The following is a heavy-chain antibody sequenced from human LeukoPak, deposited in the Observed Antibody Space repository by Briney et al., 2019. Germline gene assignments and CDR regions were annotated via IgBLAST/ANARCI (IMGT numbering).Heavy chain of an antibody. D-gene: IGHD6-19*01. Sequence: ASVKVSCKASGYTFTNYAIHWVRQAPGQRLEWMGWINAGNGNTKYSQKFQGRVTITRDTSASTAYMELSSLRSEDTAVYYCARGPSWLPFDYWGQGTLVTVSS. CDR2: INAGNGNT. CDR3: ARGPSWLPFDY. J-gene: IGHJ4*02. CDR1: GYTFTNYA. V-gene: IGHV1-3*01.